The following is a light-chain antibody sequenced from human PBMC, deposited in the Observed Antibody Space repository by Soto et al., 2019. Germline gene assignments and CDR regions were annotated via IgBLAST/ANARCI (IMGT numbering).Light chain of an antibody. Sequence: QSALTQPASVSGSPGQSITISCTGTSSDVGGYNYVSWYQQHPGKAPKLMIYEVSNRPSGVSNRFSGSKSGNTASLPFSGPQAGDGADYYGTSYTKGNTRVFGGGPKPTVL. CDR3: TSYTKGNTRV. CDR2: EVS. V-gene: IGLV2-14*01. CDR1: SSDVGGYNY. J-gene: IGLJ2*01.